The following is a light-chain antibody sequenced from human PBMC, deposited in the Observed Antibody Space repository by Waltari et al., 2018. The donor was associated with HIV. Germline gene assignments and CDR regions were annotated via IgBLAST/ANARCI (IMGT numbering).Light chain of an antibody. J-gene: IGKJ4*01. CDR3: QQYGSSLIT. V-gene: IGKV3-20*01. Sequence: EIGLTQSPGTLSLSPGERATLSCRASPSVSSIYLAWYQQKPGQAPRLLIYGASRRATGIPDRFSGSGSRTDFILTISRLEPEDFAVYYCQQYGSSLITFGGGTKVEIK. CDR2: GAS. CDR1: PSVSSIY.